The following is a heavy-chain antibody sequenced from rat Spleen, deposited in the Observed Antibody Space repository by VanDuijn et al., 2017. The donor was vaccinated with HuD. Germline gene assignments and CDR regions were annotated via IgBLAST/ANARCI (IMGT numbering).Heavy chain of an antibody. CDR2: ISYGDSSGHSST. CDR3: VRQETSGYSNWFTY. Sequence: EVQLVESGGDLVQPGRSLRLSCAASGFTFSDYGMAWVRQAPTKGLEWVATISYGDSSGHSSTYYRDSVKGRFTISRDNAKSTLSLQMDSLRSEDTATYYCVRQETSGYSNWFTYWGQGTLVTVSS. J-gene: IGHJ3*01. CDR1: GFTFSDYG. V-gene: IGHV5-29*01. D-gene: IGHD4-3*01.